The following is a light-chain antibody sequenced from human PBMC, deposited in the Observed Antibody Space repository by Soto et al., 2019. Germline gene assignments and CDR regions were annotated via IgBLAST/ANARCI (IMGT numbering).Light chain of an antibody. CDR2: DAS. Sequence: DIQMTQSPSSLSASVGDRVTITCQASQDISNYLNWYQQKPGKAPKLLIYDASNLKTGVPSRFTGSGSGTDFTFTISSLQPEDIATYYCQQYGNLPRTFGQGTKVEIK. V-gene: IGKV1-33*01. CDR3: QQYGNLPRT. J-gene: IGKJ1*01. CDR1: QDISNY.